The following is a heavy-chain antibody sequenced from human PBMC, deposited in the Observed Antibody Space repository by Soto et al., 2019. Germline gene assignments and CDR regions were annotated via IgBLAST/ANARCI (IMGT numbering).Heavy chain of an antibody. CDR2: IYYSRST. J-gene: IGHJ4*02. D-gene: IGHD3-22*01. CDR1: GGSISSGGYY. CDR3: ARIRSGYYSHFDY. V-gene: IGHV4-31*03. Sequence: PSETLSLTCTVSGGSISSGGYYWSWIRQHPGKGLEWIGYIYYSRSTYYNPSLKSRVTISVDTSKNQFSLKLSSVTAADTAVYYCARIRSGYYSHFDYWGQGTLVTVSS.